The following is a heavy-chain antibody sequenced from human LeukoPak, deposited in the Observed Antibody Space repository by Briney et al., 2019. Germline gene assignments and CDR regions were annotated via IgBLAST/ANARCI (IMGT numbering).Heavy chain of an antibody. CDR2: INSDGSGT. D-gene: IGHD3-22*01. CDR1: GFTFSSYW. V-gene: IGHV3-74*01. CDR3: AKISSDSSGYYDY. Sequence: GGSLRLSCAASGFTFSSYWMHWVRQAPGKGLVWVSRINSDGSGTSYADSVKGRFTISRDSAKNTLYLQMNGLRAEDTAVYYCAKISSDSSGYYDYWGQGTLVTVSS. J-gene: IGHJ4*02.